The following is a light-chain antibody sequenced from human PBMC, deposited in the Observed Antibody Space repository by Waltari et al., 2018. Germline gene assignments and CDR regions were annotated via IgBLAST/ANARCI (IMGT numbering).Light chain of an antibody. CDR1: PSVSNH. CDR2: DAS. CDR3: QQRGNWPRT. Sequence: EIVLTNSPVPLSLSPWESSTTSCSASPSVSNHSAWYQQKPGQAPRPLIYDASNRATGIPARFSGSGSGTDFALTISSLEPEDCAVYYCQQRGNWPRTFGQGTKVEIK. V-gene: IGKV3-11*01. J-gene: IGKJ1*01.